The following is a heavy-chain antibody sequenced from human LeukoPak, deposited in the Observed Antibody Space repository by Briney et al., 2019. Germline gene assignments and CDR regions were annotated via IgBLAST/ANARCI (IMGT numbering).Heavy chain of an antibody. CDR3: ARRDHGDYSNY. CDR2: FYYSGST. CDR1: GGSISSSSYY. V-gene: IGHV4-39*01. J-gene: IGHJ4*02. Sequence: SETLSLTCTVSGGSISSSSYYWGWIRQPPGKGLEWIGSFYYSGSTYYNPSLKSRVTISVDTSKNQFSLKLSSVTAADTAVYYCARRDHGDYSNYWGQGTLVTVSS. D-gene: IGHD4-17*01.